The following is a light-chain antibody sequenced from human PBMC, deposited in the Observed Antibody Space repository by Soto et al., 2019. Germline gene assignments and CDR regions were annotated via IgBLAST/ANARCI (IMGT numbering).Light chain of an antibody. CDR3: QPYGSTLSWT. J-gene: IGKJ1*01. CDR1: QSVNSNY. Sequence: IVLTQSPGTLSLSPGERATLSCRASQSVNSNYLAWYQQKSGQAPRLLIYGASNRATGIPDRFSGSGSGTDFILTISRLETEDFAVYYCQPYGSTLSWTFGQGTKVDIK. CDR2: GAS. V-gene: IGKV3-20*01.